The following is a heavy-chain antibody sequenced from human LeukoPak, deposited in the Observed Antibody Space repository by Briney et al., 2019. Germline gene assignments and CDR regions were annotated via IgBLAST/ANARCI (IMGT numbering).Heavy chain of an antibody. CDR1: GYTFTSYD. Sequence: GASVKVSCTASGYTFTSYDINWVRQATGQGLEWMGWMNPNNANTDYGQKFQGRVTLTRNTSISTAYMELSSLRSEDTAVYYCTRGGPVAGTHKYFQHWGQGTLVTVSS. J-gene: IGHJ1*01. CDR3: TRGGPVAGTHKYFQH. CDR2: MNPNNANT. D-gene: IGHD6-19*01. V-gene: IGHV1-8*01.